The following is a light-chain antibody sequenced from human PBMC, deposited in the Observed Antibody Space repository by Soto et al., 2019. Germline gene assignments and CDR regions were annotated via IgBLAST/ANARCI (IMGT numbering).Light chain of an antibody. CDR2: DVS. Sequence: QSVLTQPASVSGSPGQSITISCTGTSSDIGGYDYVSWYQQHPGTAPKLIIYDVSNRPSGVSNRFSGSKSGNTASLTISGLQAEDEADYYCSSFTSISTWVFGGGTKLTVL. CDR1: SSDIGGYDY. J-gene: IGLJ2*01. V-gene: IGLV2-14*01. CDR3: SSFTSISTWV.